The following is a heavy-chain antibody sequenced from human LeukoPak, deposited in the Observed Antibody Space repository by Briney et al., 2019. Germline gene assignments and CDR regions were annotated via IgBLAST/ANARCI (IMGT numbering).Heavy chain of an antibody. V-gene: IGHV3-23*01. J-gene: IGHJ4*02. CDR2: ISGSGGST. CDR1: GFTFSSYA. D-gene: IGHD3-22*01. Sequence: PGGSLRLSCAASGFTFSSYAMSWVRQAPGKGLEWVSAISGSGGSTYYADSVKGRFTISRDNSKNTLYLQMNSLRAEDTAVYCCAKGLNYYDSSAMDYWGQGTLVTVSS. CDR3: AKGLNYYDSSAMDY.